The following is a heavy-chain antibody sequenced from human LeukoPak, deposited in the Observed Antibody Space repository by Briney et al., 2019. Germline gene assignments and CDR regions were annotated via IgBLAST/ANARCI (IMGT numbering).Heavy chain of an antibody. CDR1: GFTFSSYA. D-gene: IGHD5-12*01. CDR2: ISYDGSNK. V-gene: IGHV3-30*04. CDR3: ARDSGYERSFDY. Sequence: GGSLRLSCAASGFTFSSYAMHWVRQAPGKGLEWVAVISYDGSNKYYADSVKGRFTISRDNSKNTLYLQMNSLRAEDTPVYYCARDSGYERSFDYWGQGTLVTVSS. J-gene: IGHJ4*02.